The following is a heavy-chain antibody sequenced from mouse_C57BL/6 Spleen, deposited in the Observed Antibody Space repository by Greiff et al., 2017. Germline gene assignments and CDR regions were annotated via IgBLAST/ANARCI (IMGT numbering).Heavy chain of an antibody. D-gene: IGHD2-12*01. CDR2: IYPRDGST. CDR3: ARDYNWYFDV. V-gene: IGHV1-85*01. J-gene: IGHJ1*03. CDR1: GYTFTSYD. Sequence: QVHVKQSGPELVKPGASVKLSCKASGYTFTSYDINWVKQRPGQGLEWIGWIYPRDGSTKYNEKFKGKATLTVDTSSSTAYMELHSLTSEDSAVYFCARDYNWYFDVWGTGTTVTVSS.